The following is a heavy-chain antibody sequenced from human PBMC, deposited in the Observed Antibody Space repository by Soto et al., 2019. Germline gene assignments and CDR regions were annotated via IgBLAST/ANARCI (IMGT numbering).Heavy chain of an antibody. V-gene: IGHV4-34*01. J-gene: IGHJ4*02. Sequence: QVQLQQWGAGLLKPSETLSLTCAVHGGSFSGYYWNWIRQPPGKGLEWIGEINRSGSTNYNPALKSRVTILLDTSKHQFSLKLSSVTAADTAVYYCARAHSLLIKDGLDYWGQGTLVTVSS. CDR1: GGSFSGYY. CDR3: ARAHSLLIKDGLDY. D-gene: IGHD2-15*01. CDR2: INRSGST.